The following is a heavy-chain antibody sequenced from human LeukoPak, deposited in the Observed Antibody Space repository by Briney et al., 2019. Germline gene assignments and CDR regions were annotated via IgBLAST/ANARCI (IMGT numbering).Heavy chain of an antibody. CDR2: ISYDGSNK. CDR1: GFTFSNCG. D-gene: IGHD2-8*02. CDR3: AKEEGIWYYFDY. Sequence: PGGSLRLSCAASGFTFSNCGMHWVRQAPGKGLEWVAVISYDGSNKYYADSVKGRFTISRDNSKNTLYLQMNSLRAEDTAVYYCAKEEGIWYYFDYWGQGTLVTVSS. V-gene: IGHV3-30*18. J-gene: IGHJ4*02.